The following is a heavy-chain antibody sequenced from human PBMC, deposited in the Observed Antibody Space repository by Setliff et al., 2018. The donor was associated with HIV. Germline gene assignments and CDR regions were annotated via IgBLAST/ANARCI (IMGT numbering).Heavy chain of an antibody. Sequence: PGGSLRLSCTGSEFTFSKYAMNWVRQAPGKGLEWVSFISPSGTYIHYADSLKGRFTISRDNAKNSLYLQMNSLRAEDTAVYYCARDPPWNYDSSGYPYYFDYWGQGTLVTVSS. CDR3: ARDPPWNYDSSGYPYYFDY. CDR2: ISPSGTYI. D-gene: IGHD3-22*01. CDR1: EFTFSKYA. V-gene: IGHV3-21*01. J-gene: IGHJ4*02.